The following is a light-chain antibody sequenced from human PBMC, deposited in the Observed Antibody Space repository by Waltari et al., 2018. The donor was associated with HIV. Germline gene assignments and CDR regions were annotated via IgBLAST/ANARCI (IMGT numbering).Light chain of an antibody. CDR2: QDS. CDR1: KLGDKY. V-gene: IGLV3-1*01. Sequence: SYELTQPPSVSVSPGQTASITCSGDKLGDKYACWYQQKPGQSPVLVIYQDSKRPSGIPYRFSGSNSGNTATLTISGTQAMDEADYYCQAWDSYVVFGGGTKLTVL. J-gene: IGLJ2*01. CDR3: QAWDSYVV.